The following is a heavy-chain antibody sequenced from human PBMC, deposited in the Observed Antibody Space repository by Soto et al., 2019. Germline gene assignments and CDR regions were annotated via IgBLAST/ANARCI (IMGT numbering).Heavy chain of an antibody. J-gene: IGHJ6*02. CDR2: VYYTGDT. CDR3: VRQGIDYLHGLVDV. V-gene: IGHV4-59*08. Sequence: QVQVQQSGPGLVKPSETLSLTCTVSSGPSRSHNWGWIRQPPGRGLEWIGYVYYTGDTSYNPSLKCRVTTSAHTSTNHTSLTLRSVTAADTAVYYCVRQGIDYLHGLVDVWGQGTTVSVSS. CDR1: SGPSRSHN. D-gene: IGHD5-12*01.